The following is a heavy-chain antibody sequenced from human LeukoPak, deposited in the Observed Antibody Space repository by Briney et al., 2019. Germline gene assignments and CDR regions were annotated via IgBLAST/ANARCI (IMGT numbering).Heavy chain of an antibody. J-gene: IGHJ4*02. V-gene: IGHV3-20*04. CDR1: GFAFDEHG. CDR3: ARVPIASPFYFDY. Sequence: GGSLRLSCTASGFAFDEHGMSWVRQVPGKGLEWVSGINWSGGSTGYADPLRGRFTISRDNAKNSLYLQMDSLRAEDTALYYCARVPIASPFYFDYWGQGTLVTVSS. CDR2: INWSGGST. D-gene: IGHD2-15*01.